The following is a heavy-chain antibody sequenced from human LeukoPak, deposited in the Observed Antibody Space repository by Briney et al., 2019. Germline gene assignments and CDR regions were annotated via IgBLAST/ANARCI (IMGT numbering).Heavy chain of an antibody. V-gene: IGHV1-69*05. J-gene: IGHJ4*02. D-gene: IGHD4-17*01. Sequence: SVKVSCKASGGTFSSYAISWVRQAPGQGLEWMGGIIPIFGTANYAQKFQGRVTITTDESTSTAYMELSSLRSEEPAVYYCARGFHDYGDCFDYWGQGTLVTVSS. CDR1: GGTFSSYA. CDR3: ARGFHDYGDCFDY. CDR2: IIPIFGTA.